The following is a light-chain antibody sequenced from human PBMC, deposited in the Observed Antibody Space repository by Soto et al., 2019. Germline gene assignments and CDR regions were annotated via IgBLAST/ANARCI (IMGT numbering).Light chain of an antibody. V-gene: IGLV2-8*01. CDR3: PSYAATYSFFYF. Sequence: QSVLTQPPSASGSPGQSVTISCTGTSSDVGAYNYVSWYQQLPGKAPKLIIYEVSKRPSGVPDRFSGSKSGNTASLTVSGLQAEDEADYYSPSYAATYSFFYFFGTGTKFTAL. J-gene: IGLJ1*01. CDR2: EVS. CDR1: SSDVGAYNY.